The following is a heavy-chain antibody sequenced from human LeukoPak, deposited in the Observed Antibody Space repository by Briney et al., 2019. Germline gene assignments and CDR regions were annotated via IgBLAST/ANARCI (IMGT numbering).Heavy chain of an antibody. V-gene: IGHV3-7*03. CDR2: INDDGSDA. D-gene: IGHD4-11*01. CDR1: GFTFSSYW. CDR3: AKYLYPTTPYFDY. J-gene: IGHJ4*02. Sequence: GGSLRLSCAASGFTFSSYWMTWVRQAPGKGLEWVANINDDGSDANYVDSVKGRFTVSRDNAKNSLYLQMNSLRAEDTALYYCAKYLYPTTPYFDYWGQGTLVTVSS.